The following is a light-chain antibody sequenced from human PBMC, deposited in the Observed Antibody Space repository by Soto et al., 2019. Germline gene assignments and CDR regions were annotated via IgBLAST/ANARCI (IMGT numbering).Light chain of an antibody. Sequence: QMAPSPCSLSASVGDRVTITCQASQDISNYLNWYQQKPGKAPKLLIYDASSLETGVPSRFSGSGSGTDFTLTISSLQPEDFATYYCQQYDNLPLIFGQGTRLEIK. V-gene: IGKV1-33*01. J-gene: IGKJ5*01. CDR3: QQYDNLPLI. CDR2: DAS. CDR1: QDISNY.